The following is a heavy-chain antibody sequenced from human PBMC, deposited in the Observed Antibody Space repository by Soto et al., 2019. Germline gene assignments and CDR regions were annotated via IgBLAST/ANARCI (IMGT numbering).Heavy chain of an antibody. Sequence: ASVXVSFKSSLYSFTFYYMHFLLQAPGQGLDCMGWINPNSVGTNYAQKFQGRVTMTRDTSISTAYMELSRLRSDDTAVYYCARAGEEAAKYGMEVWGQGPT. J-gene: IGHJ6*01. D-gene: IGHD6-13*01. V-gene: IGHV1-2*02. CDR3: ARAGEEAAKYGMEV. CDR2: INPNSVGT. CDR1: LYSFTFYY.